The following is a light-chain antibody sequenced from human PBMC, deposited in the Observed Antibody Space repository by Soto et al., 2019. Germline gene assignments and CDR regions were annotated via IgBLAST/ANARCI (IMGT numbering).Light chain of an antibody. J-gene: IGKJ1*01. V-gene: IGKV1-5*03. CDR1: QSISSW. Sequence: DIQMTQSPSTLSASVGDRVTITCRASQSISSWLAWYQQKPGKAPKLLIYKASSLESGVPSRFSGSGSGTEYSPTISSLQPDEFATYYCQQYNSYLSWTFGQGTKVEIK. CDR3: QQYNSYLSWT. CDR2: KAS.